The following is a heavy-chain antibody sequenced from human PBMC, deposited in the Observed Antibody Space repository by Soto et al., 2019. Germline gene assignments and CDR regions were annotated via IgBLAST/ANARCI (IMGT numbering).Heavy chain of an antibody. CDR3: AKDRNGILRYFDWSFDY. CDR1: VFTFSSYA. Sequence: WWSLRLSCSASVFTFSSYAMSWVRQAPGKGLEWVSALSGGGGSTYYADSVKGRFTISRDNSKNTLYLQMNSLRAEDTALYYCAKDRNGILRYFDWSFDYWGQGTLVTVSS. J-gene: IGHJ4*02. CDR2: LSGGGGST. V-gene: IGHV3-23*01. D-gene: IGHD3-9*01.